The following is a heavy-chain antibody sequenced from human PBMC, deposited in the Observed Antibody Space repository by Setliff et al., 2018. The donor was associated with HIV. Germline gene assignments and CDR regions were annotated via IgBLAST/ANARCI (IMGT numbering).Heavy chain of an antibody. J-gene: IGHJ3*02. V-gene: IGHV1-46*01. D-gene: IGHD3-3*01. CDR1: GYIFTSYY. CDR3: ARDRETIFGVVILPEDAFDI. CDR2: VDPSGGST. Sequence: ASVKVSCKASGYIFTSYYMHWLRQVPGQGLEWMGIVDPSGGSTHYAQKFEGRVTMTRDTSTSTVYMELSSLRSEDTAVYYCARDRETIFGVVILPEDAFDIWVQGKMVTVSS.